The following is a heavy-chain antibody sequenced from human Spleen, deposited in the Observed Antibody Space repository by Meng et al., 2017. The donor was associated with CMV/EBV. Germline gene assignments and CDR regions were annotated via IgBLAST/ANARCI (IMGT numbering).Heavy chain of an antibody. Sequence: ASGFTFSRCSIHWVRQVPGKGLVWVSRINSDGSRPNYAGSVRGRFTVSRDNAKNTVYLQMNSLRAEDTTVYYCARESIVGSLLSLDYWGQGALVTVSS. V-gene: IGHV3-74*01. CDR2: INSDGSRP. D-gene: IGHD2-21*01. CDR1: GFTFSRCS. J-gene: IGHJ4*02. CDR3: ARESIVGSLLSLDY.